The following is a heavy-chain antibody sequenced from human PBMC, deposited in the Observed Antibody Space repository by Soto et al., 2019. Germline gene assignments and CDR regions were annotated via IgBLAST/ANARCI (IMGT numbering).Heavy chain of an antibody. D-gene: IGHD5-12*01. CDR1: GGTFSSYA. CDR2: IIPIFGTA. J-gene: IGHJ4*02. V-gene: IGHV1-69*01. Sequence: QVQLVQSGAEVKKPGSSVKVSCKASGGTFSSYAISRVRQAPGQGLEWMGGIIPIFGTANYAQKFQGRVTITADESTSTADMELSSLRSEDTAVYYCASDHGGMEMATTGDWGQGTLVTVSS. CDR3: ASDHGGMEMATTGD.